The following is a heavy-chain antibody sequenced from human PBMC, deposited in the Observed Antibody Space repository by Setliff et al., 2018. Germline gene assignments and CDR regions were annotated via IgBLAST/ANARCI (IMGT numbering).Heavy chain of an antibody. Sequence: PGGSLRLSCAASGFTFSSYTMHWVRQAPGKGLEWVALISSDGSHKYYTDSVKGRFTISRDNAKISLYLQMNSLRAEDTAVYYCARNWVTAQHYYYGMDVWGQGTTVTVSS. CDR3: ARNWVTAQHYYYGMDV. V-gene: IGHV3-30*04. D-gene: IGHD2-21*02. J-gene: IGHJ6*02. CDR1: GFTFSSYT. CDR2: ISSDGSHK.